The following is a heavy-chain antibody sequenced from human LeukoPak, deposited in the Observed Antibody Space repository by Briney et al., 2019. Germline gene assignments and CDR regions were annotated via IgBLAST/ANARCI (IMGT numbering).Heavy chain of an antibody. CDR1: GGSISSYY. V-gene: IGHV4-4*07. CDR2: IYTSGST. CDR3: ARENSGSYREFDY. J-gene: IGHJ4*02. D-gene: IGHD1-26*01. Sequence: SETLSLTCTVSGGSISSYYWSWIRQPAWKGLEWIWRIYTSGSTNYNASLKSRVSMSVDTSKNQFSLKLSSVTAADTGVFYCARENSGSYREFDYWGQGTLVTVSS.